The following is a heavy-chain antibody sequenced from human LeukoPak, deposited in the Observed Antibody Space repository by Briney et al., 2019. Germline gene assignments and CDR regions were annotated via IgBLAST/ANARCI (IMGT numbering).Heavy chain of an antibody. J-gene: IGHJ6*02. D-gene: IGHD3-22*01. Sequence: GGPLRLSCAASGFTFSSYAMSWVRQAPGKGLEWVSAISGSGGSTYYADSVKGRFTISRDNSKNTLYLQMNSLRAEDTAVYYCAKDQSSLSSGYRYYYYGMDVWGQGTTVTVSS. CDR1: GFTFSSYA. CDR3: AKDQSSLSSGYRYYYYGMDV. CDR2: ISGSGGST. V-gene: IGHV3-23*01.